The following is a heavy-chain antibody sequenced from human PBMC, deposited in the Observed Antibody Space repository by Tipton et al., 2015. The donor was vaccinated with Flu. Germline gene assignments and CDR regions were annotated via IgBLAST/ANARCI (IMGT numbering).Heavy chain of an antibody. CDR2: IYASGVT. D-gene: IGHD4-23*01. V-gene: IGHV4-4*07. Sequence: TLSLTCTVSGGSMSNNFWSWFRQPAEKGLEWIGRIYASGVTNYNPSLKSRVSISLDTSKKQFSLKLTSVTAADAAVYYCARGPTVVTPVYAFDIWGQGTMVTVSS. CDR1: GGSMSNNF. J-gene: IGHJ3*02. CDR3: ARGPTVVTPVYAFDI.